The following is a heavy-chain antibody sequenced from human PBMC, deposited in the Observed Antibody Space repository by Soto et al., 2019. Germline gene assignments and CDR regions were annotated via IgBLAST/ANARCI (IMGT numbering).Heavy chain of an antibody. CDR2: IWYDGSNK. CDR3: ARGYRETDYYYYYGMDV. J-gene: IGHJ6*02. V-gene: IGHV3-33*01. D-gene: IGHD1-26*01. Sequence: VAVIWYDGSNKYYADSVKGRFTISRDNSKNTLYLQMNSLRAEDTAVYYCARGYRETDYYYYYGMDVWGQGTTVTVSS.